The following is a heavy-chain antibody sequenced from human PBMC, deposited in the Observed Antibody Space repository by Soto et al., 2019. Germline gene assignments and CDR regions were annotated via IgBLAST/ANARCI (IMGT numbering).Heavy chain of an antibody. Sequence: GESLKISCKASGDTFTTYWIGWVRQLPGKGLEWLGSIYPGDSDTTYSPSVEGHVISADTSIITAYLQWTSLKASDTGIYYCARTLRRGDAFDIWGQGTMVTVSS. V-gene: IGHV5-51*01. CDR2: IYPGDSDT. CDR3: ARTLRRGDAFDI. J-gene: IGHJ3*02. CDR1: GDTFTTYW.